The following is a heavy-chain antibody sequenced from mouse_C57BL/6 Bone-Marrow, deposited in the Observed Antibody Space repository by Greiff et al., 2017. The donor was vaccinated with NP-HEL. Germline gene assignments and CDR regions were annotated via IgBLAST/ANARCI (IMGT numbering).Heavy chain of an antibody. Sequence: VQLKESGGGLVKPGGSLKLSCAASGFTFSSYAMSWVRQTPEKRLEWVATISDGGSYTYYPDNVKGRFTISRDNAKNNLYLQMSHLKSEDTAMYYCAREHYSNPRTFDYWGQGTTLTVSS. CDR3: AREHYSNPRTFDY. CDR2: ISDGGSYT. V-gene: IGHV5-4*01. D-gene: IGHD2-5*01. J-gene: IGHJ2*01. CDR1: GFTFSSYA.